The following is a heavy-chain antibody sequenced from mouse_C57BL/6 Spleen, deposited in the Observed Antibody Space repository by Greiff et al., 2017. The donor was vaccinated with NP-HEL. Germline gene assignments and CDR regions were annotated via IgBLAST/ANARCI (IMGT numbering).Heavy chain of an antibody. CDR2: IYPGDGDT. J-gene: IGHJ4*01. Sequence: QVQLKQSGAELVKPGASVKISCKASGYAFSSYWMNWVKQRPGKGLEWIGQIYPGDGDTNYNGKFKGKATLTADKSSSTAYMQLSSLTSEDSAVYFCAREGLGYAMDYWGQGTSVTVSS. CDR1: GYAFSSYW. CDR3: AREGLGYAMDY. D-gene: IGHD2-13*01. V-gene: IGHV1-80*01.